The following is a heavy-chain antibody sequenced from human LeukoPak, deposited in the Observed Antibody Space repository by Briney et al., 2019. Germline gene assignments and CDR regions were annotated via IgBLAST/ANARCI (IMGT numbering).Heavy chain of an antibody. J-gene: IGHJ4*02. V-gene: IGHV3-30*18. CDR1: GFTFSSYG. D-gene: IGHD6-13*01. Sequence: GGSLRLSCAASGFTFSSYGMHWVRQAPGKGLEWVAVISYGGSNKYYADSVKGRFTISRDNSKNTLYLQMNSLRAEDTAVYYCAKGGIAAAATGIYWGQGTLVTVSS. CDR2: ISYGGSNK. CDR3: AKGGIAAAATGIY.